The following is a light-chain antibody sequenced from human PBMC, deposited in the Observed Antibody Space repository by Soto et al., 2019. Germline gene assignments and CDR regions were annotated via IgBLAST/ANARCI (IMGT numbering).Light chain of an antibody. CDR1: QTLVHSNGKSY. Sequence: EIVMTQTPLSLSVTPGQSASISCRSSQTLVHSNGKSYLYWYLQKAGQAPQLLIYEVSKRFSGVPDRFSGSGAGTDFTLKISRVEAEDVGVYYCLQSLQFPLTFGGGTKVEIK. CDR3: LQSLQFPLT. V-gene: IGKV2D-29*01. J-gene: IGKJ4*01. CDR2: EVS.